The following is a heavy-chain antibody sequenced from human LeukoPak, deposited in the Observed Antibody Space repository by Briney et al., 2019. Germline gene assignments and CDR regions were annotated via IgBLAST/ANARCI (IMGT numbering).Heavy chain of an antibody. Sequence: KASQTLSLTCAISGDSVSSNSGAWNWIRQSPSRGLEWLGRTYYRSKWYNDFAEFVKGRITINPDTSNNQFSLQLNSVTPEDTGVYFCARGQTGSARIFDYWGQGTLVTVSS. CDR1: GDSVSSNSGA. J-gene: IGHJ4*02. V-gene: IGHV6-1*01. D-gene: IGHD2-15*01. CDR2: TYYRSKWYN. CDR3: ARGQTGSARIFDY.